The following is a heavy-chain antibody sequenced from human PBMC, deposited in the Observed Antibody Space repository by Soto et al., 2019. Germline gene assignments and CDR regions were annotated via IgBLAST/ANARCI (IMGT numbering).Heavy chain of an antibody. V-gene: IGHV1-2*02. CDR3: ATFSGYTYCIPSPLDY. J-gene: IGHJ4*02. CDR1: GYTFTGYY. CDR2: INPNSGGT. D-gene: IGHD5-18*01. Sequence: QVQLVQSGAEVRKPGASVKVSCKASGYTFTGYYMHWVRQAPGQGLEWMGWINPNSGGTTYAQKFQGRVTMTRDTSISTAYMDLSRLRSDDTAFDYCATFSGYTYCIPSPLDYWGQGTLVTVSS.